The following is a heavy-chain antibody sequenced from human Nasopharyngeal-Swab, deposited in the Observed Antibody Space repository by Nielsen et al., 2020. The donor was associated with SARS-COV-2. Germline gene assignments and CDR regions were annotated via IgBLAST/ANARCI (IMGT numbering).Heavy chain of an antibody. Sequence: SETLSLTCTVSGGSISSSSYYWGWIRQPPGKGLEWIGSIYYSGSTYYNPSLKSRVTISVDTSKNQFSLKLSSVTAADTAVYYCAREGSELAAAEKEGWWGQGTLVTVSS. J-gene: IGHJ4*02. V-gene: IGHV4-39*02. CDR3: AREGSELAAAEKEGW. CDR2: IYYSGST. D-gene: IGHD6-13*01. CDR1: GGSISSSSYY.